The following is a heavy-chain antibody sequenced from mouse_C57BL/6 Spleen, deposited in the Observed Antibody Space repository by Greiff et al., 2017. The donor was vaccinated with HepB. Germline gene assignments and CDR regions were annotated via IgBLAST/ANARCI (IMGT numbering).Heavy chain of an antibody. V-gene: IGHV1-52*01. D-gene: IGHD1-1*01. Sequence: QLQQPGAELVRPGSSVKLSCKASGYTFTSYWMHWVKQRPIHGLEWIGNIDPSDSETHYNQKFKDKATLTVDKSSSTAYMQLSSLTSEDSAVYDCAREGITTVVAKGYFDVWGTGTTVTVSS. J-gene: IGHJ1*03. CDR3: AREGITTVVAKGYFDV. CDR1: GYTFTSYW. CDR2: IDPSDSET.